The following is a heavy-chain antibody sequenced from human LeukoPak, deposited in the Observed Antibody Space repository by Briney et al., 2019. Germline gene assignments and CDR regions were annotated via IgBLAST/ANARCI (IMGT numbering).Heavy chain of an antibody. J-gene: IGHJ4*02. CDR1: GGSISSSSYY. V-gene: IGHV4-39*02. CDR2: IYYSGST. CDR3: ARDLLVGVAAA. Sequence: TSETLSLTCTVPGGSISSSSYYWGWIRQPPGKGLEWIGSIYYSGSTYYNPSLKSRVTISVDTSKNQFSLKLSSVTAADTAVYYCARDLLVGVAAAWGQGTLVTVSS. D-gene: IGHD6-13*01.